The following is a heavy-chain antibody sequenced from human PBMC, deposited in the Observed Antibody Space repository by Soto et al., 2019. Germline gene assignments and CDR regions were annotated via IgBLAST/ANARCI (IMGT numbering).Heavy chain of an antibody. CDR3: ARYSNNWFQTEGMDV. Sequence: SETLSLTCTVSVDSITTYYWIWIRQPAGKGLEWIGHIDASGNTNYNPSLNSRVTMSIDTSKKQFSLKLTSVTAADTAIYYCARYSNNWFQTEGMDVWGQGTTVTVSS. V-gene: IGHV4-4*07. CDR2: IDASGNT. CDR1: VDSITTYY. J-gene: IGHJ6*02. D-gene: IGHD6-13*01.